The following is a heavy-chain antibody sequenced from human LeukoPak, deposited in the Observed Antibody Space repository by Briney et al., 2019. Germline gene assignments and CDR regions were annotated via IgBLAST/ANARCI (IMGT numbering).Heavy chain of an antibody. D-gene: IGHD6-19*01. CDR1: GYTFTGYY. J-gene: IGHJ5*02. Sequence: ASVKVSCEASGYTFTGYYMHWVRQAPGQGLEWMGWINPNSGGTNYAQKFQGRVTMTRDTSISTAYMELSRLRSDDTAVYYCARDPAHSSGWPSGWFDPWGQGTLVTVSS. V-gene: IGHV1-2*02. CDR3: ARDPAHSSGWPSGWFDP. CDR2: INPNSGGT.